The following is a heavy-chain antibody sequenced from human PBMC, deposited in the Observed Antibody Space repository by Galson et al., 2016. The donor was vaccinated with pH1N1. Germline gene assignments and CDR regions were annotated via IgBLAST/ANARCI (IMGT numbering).Heavy chain of an antibody. D-gene: IGHD6-19*01. J-gene: IGHJ5*02. CDR2: VYYSGTT. Sequence: ETLSLTCTVSGGSISNSNYYWGWIRQPPGKGLELEWLGSVYYSGTTYYNPTLKSRVTISADTSKNQFSLKLSSVTAAATAVYYCARGLAVAGTFNFDPWGQGTLVTVSS. CDR3: ARGLAVAGTFNFDP. V-gene: IGHV4-39*02. CDR1: GGSISNSNYY.